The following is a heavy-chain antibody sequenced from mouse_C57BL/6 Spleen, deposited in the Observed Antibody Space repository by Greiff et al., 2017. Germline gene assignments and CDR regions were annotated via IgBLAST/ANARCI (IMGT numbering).Heavy chain of an antibody. V-gene: IGHV1-82*01. CDR2: IYPGDGDT. CDR3: ARLTTRYFDV. Sequence: VQLQQSGPELAKPGASVKISCKASGYAFSSSWMNWVKQRPGKGLEWIGRIYPGDGDTNYNGKFKGKATLTADKSSSTAYMQLSSLTSEDSAVYFCARLTTRYFDVWGTGTTVTVSS. D-gene: IGHD2-12*01. J-gene: IGHJ1*03. CDR1: GYAFSSSW.